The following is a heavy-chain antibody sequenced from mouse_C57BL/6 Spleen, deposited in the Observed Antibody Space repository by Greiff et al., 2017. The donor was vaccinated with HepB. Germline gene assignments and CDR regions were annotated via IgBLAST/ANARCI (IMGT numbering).Heavy chain of an antibody. CDR3: ARRFPGSSYFDY. CDR2: IHPNSGST. J-gene: IGHJ2*01. CDR1: GYTFTSYW. D-gene: IGHD1-1*01. Sequence: VQLQQSGAELVKPGASVKLSCKASGYTFTSYWMHWVKQRPGQGLEWIGMIHPNSGSTNYNEKFKSKATLTVDKSSSTAYMQLSSLTSEDSAVYYCARRFPGSSYFDYWGQGTTLTVSS. V-gene: IGHV1-64*01.